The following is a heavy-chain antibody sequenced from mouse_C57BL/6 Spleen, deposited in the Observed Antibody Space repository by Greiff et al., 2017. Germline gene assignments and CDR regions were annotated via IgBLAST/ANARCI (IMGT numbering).Heavy chain of an antibody. D-gene: IGHD1-1*01. CDR3: ARTLPGYYGSSYVDLDY. CDR1: GYTFTDYN. J-gene: IGHJ2*01. CDR2: INPNNGGT. V-gene: IGHV1-18*01. Sequence: EVQLQQSGPELVKPGASVKIPCKASGYTFTDYNMDWVKQSHGKSLEWIGDINPNNGGTIYNQKFKGKATLTVDKSSSTAYMELRSLTSEDTAVYYCARTLPGYYGSSYVDLDYWGQGTTLTVSS.